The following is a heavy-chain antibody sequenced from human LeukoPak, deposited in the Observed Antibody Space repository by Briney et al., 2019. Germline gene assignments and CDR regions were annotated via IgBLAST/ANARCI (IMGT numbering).Heavy chain of an antibody. CDR2: IIPIFGTA. V-gene: IGHV1-69*01. CDR3: ATLQGDSPFFDY. D-gene: IGHD4-11*01. J-gene: IGHJ4*02. CDR1: GGTFSSYA. Sequence: SVKVSSKASGGTFSSYAISWVRQAPGQGLEWMGGIIPIFGTANYAQKFQGRVTITADESTSTAYMELSSLRSEDTAVYYCATLQGDSPFFDYWGQGTLVTVSS.